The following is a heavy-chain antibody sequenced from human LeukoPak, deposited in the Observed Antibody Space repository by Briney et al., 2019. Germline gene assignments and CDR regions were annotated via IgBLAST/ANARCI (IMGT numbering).Heavy chain of an antibody. CDR3: AKYVSAKGPPYALDV. Sequence: PGGSLRLSCAASGFTFSSYNMNWVRQAPGKGLEWVSSISSSGSYIYYADSVKGRFTISRDNSKNTLYLQMNSLRAEDTAVYYCAKYVSAKGPPYALDVWGQGTTVTVSS. V-gene: IGHV3-21*04. J-gene: IGHJ6*02. CDR1: GFTFSSYN. CDR2: ISSSGSYI. D-gene: IGHD2/OR15-2a*01.